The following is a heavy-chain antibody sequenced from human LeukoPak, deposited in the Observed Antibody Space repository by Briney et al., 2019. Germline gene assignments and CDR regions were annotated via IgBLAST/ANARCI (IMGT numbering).Heavy chain of an antibody. CDR3: ANSRYDSSGYYGIIGY. CDR1: GFTFSSYE. CDR2: ISSSGSTI. Sequence: PGGSLRLSCAASGFTFSSYEMNWVRQAPGKGLEWVSYISSSGSTIYYADSVKGRFTLSRDNAKNSLYLQMNSLRAEDTAVYYCANSRYDSSGYYGIIGYWGQGTLVTVSS. D-gene: IGHD3-22*01. V-gene: IGHV3-48*03. J-gene: IGHJ4*02.